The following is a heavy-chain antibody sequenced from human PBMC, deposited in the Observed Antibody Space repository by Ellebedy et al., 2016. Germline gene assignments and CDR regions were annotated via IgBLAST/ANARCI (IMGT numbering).Heavy chain of an antibody. V-gene: IGHV1-2*02. CDR2: INPNSGGT. Sequence: ASVKVSCXASGYTFTGYYMHWVRQAPGQGLEWMGWINPNSGGTNYAQKFQGRVTMTRDTSISTAYMELSRLRSDDTAVYYCARDSTVGGGSPNADRYFEYWGQGTLVTVSP. CDR1: GYTFTGYY. J-gene: IGHJ4*02. D-gene: IGHD1-26*01. CDR3: ARDSTVGGGSPNADRYFEY.